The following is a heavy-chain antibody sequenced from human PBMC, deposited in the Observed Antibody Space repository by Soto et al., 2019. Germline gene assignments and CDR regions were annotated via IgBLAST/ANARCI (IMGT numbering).Heavy chain of an antibody. CDR3: ARGGGSSDYYYYRDV. Sequence: GGSLRLSCAASGFTFGDYGMSWVRQAPGKGLEWVSGINWNGGSTGYADSVKGRFTISRDNAKNSLYLQMDSLRAEDTALYYCARGGGSSDYYYYRDVWGKGTTVTVSS. J-gene: IGHJ6*03. CDR2: INWNGGST. CDR1: GFTFGDYG. V-gene: IGHV3-20*04. D-gene: IGHD6-6*01.